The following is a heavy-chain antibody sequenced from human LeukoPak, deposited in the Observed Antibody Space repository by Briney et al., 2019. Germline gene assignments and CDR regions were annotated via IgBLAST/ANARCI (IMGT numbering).Heavy chain of an antibody. D-gene: IGHD4-17*01. CDR2: ISWNSGSI. CDR1: GFAFDDYA. V-gene: IGHV3-9*01. Sequence: GGSLRLSCAASGFAFDDYAMHWVRQAPGKGLEWVSSISWNSGSIGYADSVKGRFTISRDNAKNSLYLRMNSLRAEDTALYYCAKDIRRYYYYYMDVWGKGTTVTISS. J-gene: IGHJ6*03. CDR3: AKDIRRYYYYYMDV.